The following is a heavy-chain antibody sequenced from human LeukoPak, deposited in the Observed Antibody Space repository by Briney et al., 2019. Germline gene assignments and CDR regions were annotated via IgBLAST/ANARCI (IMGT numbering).Heavy chain of an antibody. Sequence: SETLSLTCTVSGGSVSSGSYYWSWIRQPPGKGLEWIGYIYYSGSTNYNPSLKSRVTISVDTSKNQFSLKLSSVTAADTAVYYCARDQDGALDYWGQGTLVTVSS. CDR1: GGSVSSGSYY. J-gene: IGHJ4*02. V-gene: IGHV4-61*01. CDR2: IYYSGST. CDR3: ARDQDGALDY.